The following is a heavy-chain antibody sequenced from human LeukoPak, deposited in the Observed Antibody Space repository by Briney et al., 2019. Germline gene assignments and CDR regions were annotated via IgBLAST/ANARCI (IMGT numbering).Heavy chain of an antibody. V-gene: IGHV4-59*12. J-gene: IGHJ4*02. CDR2: IYYRGSS. D-gene: IGHD3-10*01. Sequence: SETLSLTFPVTVGSISRYYWSWIRQPPWKGLEWMGYIYYRGSSKYNPSLKSRVTISVDTSRNQFSLKLNSVTAADTAVYYCARESMVRGVTLFDYWGQGTLVTVSS. CDR1: VGSISRYY. CDR3: ARESMVRGVTLFDY.